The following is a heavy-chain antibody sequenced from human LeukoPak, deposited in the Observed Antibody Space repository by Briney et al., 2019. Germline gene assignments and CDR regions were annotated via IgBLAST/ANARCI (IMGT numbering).Heavy chain of an antibody. CDR2: IRSDGSST. CDR1: GFSFSAYI. J-gene: IGHJ4*02. CDR3: TRRYGGHSGWAGYHDS. D-gene: IGHD6-19*01. V-gene: IGHV3-64*01. Sequence: GGSLRLSCVASGFSFSAYIMHWVRQAPGKGLEYVSAIRSDGSSTFYPNSVKGRFTISRDNSKSTLYLQMGRLRAEDTAVYYCTRRYGGHSGWAGYHDSWGQGTLVTVSS.